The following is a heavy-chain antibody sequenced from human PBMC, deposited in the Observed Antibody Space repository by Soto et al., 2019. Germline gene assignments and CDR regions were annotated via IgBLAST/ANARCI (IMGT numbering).Heavy chain of an antibody. V-gene: IGHV3-30*18. CDR3: AKGTGLDYYYYYGMDV. Sequence: GGSLGLSCAASGFTFNSYGMHWVRQAPGKGLEWVAVISYDGSNKYYADSVKGRFTISRDNSKNTLYLQMNSLRAEDTAVYYCAKGTGLDYYYYYGMDVWGQGTTVTVSS. D-gene: IGHD1-1*01. CDR2: ISYDGSNK. J-gene: IGHJ6*02. CDR1: GFTFNSYG.